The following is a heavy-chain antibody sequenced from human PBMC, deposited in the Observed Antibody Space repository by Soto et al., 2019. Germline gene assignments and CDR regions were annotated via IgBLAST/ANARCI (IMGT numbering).Heavy chain of an antibody. V-gene: IGHV5-51*01. CDR2: IYPGDSDT. CDR3: ARHVFYYDSSGYFPYFEN. J-gene: IGHJ4*02. D-gene: IGHD3-22*01. CDR1: GYSFTSYW. Sequence: GESLKISCKGSGYSFTSYWIGWVRQMPGKGLEWMGIIYPGDSDTRYSPSFQGQVTISADKSISTAYLQWSSLKASDTAMYYCARHVFYYDSSGYFPYFENWGQGPLVTLSS.